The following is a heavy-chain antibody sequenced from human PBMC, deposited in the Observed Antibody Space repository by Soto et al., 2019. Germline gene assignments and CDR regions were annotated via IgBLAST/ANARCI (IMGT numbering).Heavy chain of an antibody. CDR2: TYYRSKWYN. CDR1: GDSVASNSAA. V-gene: IGHV6-1*01. Sequence: SQTISLTGARSGDSVASNSAARNLIRQSPSRGLEWLGRTYYRSKWYNDYSVSVRSRITINPDTSKSQFSLQLNSVTPEDTAVYYCAIAPDVASLTFSPYYSIDVLYPGPTVTV. J-gene: IGHJ6*02. CDR3: AIAPDVASLTFSPYYSIDV. D-gene: IGHD6-6*01.